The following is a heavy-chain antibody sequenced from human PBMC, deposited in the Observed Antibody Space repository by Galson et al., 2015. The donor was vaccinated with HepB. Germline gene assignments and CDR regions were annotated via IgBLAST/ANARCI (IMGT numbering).Heavy chain of an antibody. Sequence: SVKVSCKASGYTFTSYAMHWVRQAPGQRLEWMGWINAGNGNTKYSQKFQGRVIITRDTSASTAYMELSSLRSEDTAVYYCAREFTYCGGDCYSTPNYYYYGMDVWGQGTTVTVSS. V-gene: IGHV1-3*01. CDR3: AREFTYCGGDCYSTPNYYYYGMDV. J-gene: IGHJ6*02. CDR1: GYTFTSYA. D-gene: IGHD2-21*02. CDR2: INAGNGNT.